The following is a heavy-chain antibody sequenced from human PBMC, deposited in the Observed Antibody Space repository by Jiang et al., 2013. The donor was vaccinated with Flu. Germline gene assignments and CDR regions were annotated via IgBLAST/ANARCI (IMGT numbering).Heavy chain of an antibody. CDR3: ARGYCSSTSCRYNWFDP. CDR2: TYYRSKWYN. V-gene: IGHV6-1*01. Sequence: NSAAWNWIRQSPSRGLEWLGRTYYRSKWYNDYAVSVKSRITINPDTSKNQFSLQLNSVTPEDTAVYYCARGYCSSTSCRYNWFDPWGQGTLVTVSS. J-gene: IGHJ5*02. CDR1: NSAA. D-gene: IGHD2-2*01.